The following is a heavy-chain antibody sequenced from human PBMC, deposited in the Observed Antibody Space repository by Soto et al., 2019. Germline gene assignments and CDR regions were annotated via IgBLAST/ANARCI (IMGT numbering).Heavy chain of an antibody. CDR1: GFTFGDYW. J-gene: IGHJ4*02. CDR3: ATAEVDY. CDR2: MTGDGRTT. V-gene: IGHV3-74*03. Sequence: PGGSLRLSCAASGFTFGDYWMHWVRQPPGKGPEWVSRMTGDGRTTQYADSVKGRFTASRDNAKSTLCLQMNSLRAEDTAVYYCATAEVDYWGPGTLVTVSS.